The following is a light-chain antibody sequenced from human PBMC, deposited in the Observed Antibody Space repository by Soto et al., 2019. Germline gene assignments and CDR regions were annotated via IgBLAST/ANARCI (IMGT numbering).Light chain of an antibody. CDR2: DAS. CDR1: QSVSSC. J-gene: IGKJ4*01. CDR3: QQRSNWPPLT. Sequence: EIVLTQSPATLSLSPGERATLSCRASQSVSSCLAWYQQKPGQAPRLLIYDASNRATGIPARFSGSGSGTDFTLTISSLEPEDFAVYYCQQRSNWPPLTFGGGIKVEIK. V-gene: IGKV3-11*01.